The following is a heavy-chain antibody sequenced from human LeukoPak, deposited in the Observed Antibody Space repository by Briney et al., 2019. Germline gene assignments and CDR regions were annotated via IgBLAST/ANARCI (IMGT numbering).Heavy chain of an antibody. CDR3: AREGTAGTNLNWFDP. D-gene: IGHD1-1*01. CDR1: GXSVSSNSSA. CDR2: TYYRSKWYN. V-gene: IGHV6-1*01. Sequence: SQTLSLTWAISGXSVSSNSSAWNWIRQSPSRGLEWLGRTYYRSKWYNDYAVSVKSRITINPDTSKNQFSLQLNSVTAADTAVYYCAREGTAGTNLNWFDPWGQGTLVTVSS. J-gene: IGHJ5*02.